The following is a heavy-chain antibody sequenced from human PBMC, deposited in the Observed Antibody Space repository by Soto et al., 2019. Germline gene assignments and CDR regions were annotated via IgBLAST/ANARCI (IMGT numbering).Heavy chain of an antibody. CDR1: GYTFTTYG. Sequence: GASVKVSCKASGYTFTTYGVSWVRQAPGQGLEWMGWITTYNGYTNYAQKLQGRVTMTTDTSTSTAYMELSRLRSDDTAVYYCAREASTRDYYYYMDVWGKGTTVTVSS. V-gene: IGHV1-18*01. J-gene: IGHJ6*03. CDR3: AREASTRDYYYYMDV. CDR2: ITTYNGYT.